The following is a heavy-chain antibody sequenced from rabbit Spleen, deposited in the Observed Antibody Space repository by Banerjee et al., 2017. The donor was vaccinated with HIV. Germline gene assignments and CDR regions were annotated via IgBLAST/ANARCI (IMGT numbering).Heavy chain of an antibody. J-gene: IGHJ6*01. Sequence: QSLEESGGGLVKPGAALTLTCKASGFSFNSGYDMCWVRQAPGKGLEWIACLCAGGSGSTYSATWAKGRFTISKTSSTTVTLQMTSLTAADTATYFCARDTSSSFSSYGMDLWGPGTLVTVS. CDR3: ARDTSSSFSSYGMDL. V-gene: IGHV1S40*01. CDR1: GFSFNSGYD. CDR2: LCAGGSGST. D-gene: IGHD1-1*01.